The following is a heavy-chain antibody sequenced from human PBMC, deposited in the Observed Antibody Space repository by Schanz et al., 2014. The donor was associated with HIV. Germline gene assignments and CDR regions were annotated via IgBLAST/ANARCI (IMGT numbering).Heavy chain of an antibody. CDR2: IWYDGSNK. CDR1: GFSFTTYA. V-gene: IGHV3-33*08. D-gene: IGHD1-20*01. Sequence: VQLVESGEALVQPGGSLRISCAASGFSFTTYALHWVRQAPGKGLEWVAIIWYDGSNKYYADSVKGRFTISRDNSKNTLYLQMNSLRAEDTAVYYCARGEAITSYYYYYGMDVWGQGTTVTVSS. CDR3: ARGEAITSYYYYYGMDV. J-gene: IGHJ6*02.